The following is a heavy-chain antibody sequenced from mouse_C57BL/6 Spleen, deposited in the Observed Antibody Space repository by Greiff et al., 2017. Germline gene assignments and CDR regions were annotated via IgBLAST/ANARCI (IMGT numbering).Heavy chain of an antibody. Sequence: QVQLQQPGAELVKPGASVKLSCKASGYTFTSYWMHWVKQRPGQGLEWIGMIHPNSGSTNYNEKFKNKATLTVDKSSSPAYMQLSSLTSEDSAVYYFGHITTVAPFAYWGQGTLVTVSA. D-gene: IGHD1-1*01. J-gene: IGHJ3*01. V-gene: IGHV1-64*01. CDR2: IHPNSGST. CDR3: GHITTVAPFAY. CDR1: GYTFTSYW.